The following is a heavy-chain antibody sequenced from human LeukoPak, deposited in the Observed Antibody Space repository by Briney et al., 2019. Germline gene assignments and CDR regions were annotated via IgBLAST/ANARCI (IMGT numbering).Heavy chain of an antibody. CDR2: INSSGGRT. Sequence: PGGSLRLSCAASGFTFSSHAMNWVRQGPGKGLEWVSAINSSGGRTYYADSVEGRFTISRDRSKNTLNLQMKSLRVEDTAVYFCARGRGYYYNMDVWGKGTTVTVSS. CDR3: ARGRGYYYNMDV. D-gene: IGHD3-10*01. J-gene: IGHJ6*03. CDR1: GFTFSSHA. V-gene: IGHV3-23*01.